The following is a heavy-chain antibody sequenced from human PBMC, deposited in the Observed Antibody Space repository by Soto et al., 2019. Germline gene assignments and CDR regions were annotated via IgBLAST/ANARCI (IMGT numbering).Heavy chain of an antibody. CDR3: ARDARMITFGGVIVILDY. CDR2: IYSSGST. V-gene: IGHV4-30-4*01. D-gene: IGHD3-16*02. Sequence: QVQLQESGPGLVKPSQTLFLTCTVSGGSISSGDYYWSWIRQPPGKGLEWIGYIYSSGSTYYNPSLKGRVTISVDTSKNQFPLKLSSVTAADTAVYYCARDARMITFGGVIVILDYWGQGTLVTVSS. CDR1: GGSISSGDYY. J-gene: IGHJ4*02.